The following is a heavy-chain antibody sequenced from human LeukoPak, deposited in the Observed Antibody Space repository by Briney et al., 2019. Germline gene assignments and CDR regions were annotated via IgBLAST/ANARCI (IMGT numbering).Heavy chain of an antibody. V-gene: IGHV4-39*01. CDR2: IYHSGST. D-gene: IGHD3-10*01. CDR3: ARPAVRTYYYYYMDV. Sequence: SETLSLTCTVSGGSISSSSYYWGWIRQPPGKGLEWIGSIYHSGSTYYNPSLKSRVTISVDTSKNQFSLKLSSVTAADTAVYYCARPAVRTYYYYYMDVWGKGTTVTVSS. CDR1: GGSISSSSYY. J-gene: IGHJ6*03.